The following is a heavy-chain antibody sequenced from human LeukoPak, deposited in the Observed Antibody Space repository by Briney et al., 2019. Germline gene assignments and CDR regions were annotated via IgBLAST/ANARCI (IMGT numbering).Heavy chain of an antibody. CDR1: GFTFSSYP. Sequence: GGSLRLSCAASGFTFSSYPLTWVRQAPGKGLKWVSTITTGDGNTYYADSVKGRFTVSRDDSKNTLYLQMNSLRAEDTAVYYCAKDGGLWVSAHWGDSWGRGTLVTVSS. J-gene: IGHJ4*02. D-gene: IGHD7-27*01. CDR2: ITTGDGNT. V-gene: IGHV3-23*01. CDR3: AKDGGLWVSAHWGDS.